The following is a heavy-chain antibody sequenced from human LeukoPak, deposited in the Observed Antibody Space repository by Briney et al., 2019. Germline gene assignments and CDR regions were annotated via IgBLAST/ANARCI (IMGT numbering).Heavy chain of an antibody. J-gene: IGHJ3*02. Sequence: PGGSLRLSCAASGFTFSSYEMNWVRQAPGKGLEWVSYISISGSTIYYADSVKDRFTISRDNAKNSLYLQMNSLRVEDTAVYYCAREGLWGAARDAFDIWGQGIMVTVSS. CDR3: AREGLWGAARDAFDI. CDR2: ISISGSTI. CDR1: GFTFSSYE. D-gene: IGHD6-6*01. V-gene: IGHV3-48*03.